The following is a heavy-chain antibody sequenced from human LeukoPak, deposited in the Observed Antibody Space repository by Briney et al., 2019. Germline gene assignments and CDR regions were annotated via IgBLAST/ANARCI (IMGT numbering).Heavy chain of an antibody. CDR1: GGSISSGGYY. CDR3: AKYSNSDWFDP. CDR2: IYYSGST. J-gene: IGHJ5*02. Sequence: SETLSLTCTVSGGSISSGGYYWSWIRQHPGKGLEWIGYIYYSGSTYYNPSLKGRVTISVDTSKNQFSLKLSSVTAADTAVYYCAKYSNSDWFDPWGQGTLVTVSS. D-gene: IGHD4-11*01. V-gene: IGHV4-31*03.